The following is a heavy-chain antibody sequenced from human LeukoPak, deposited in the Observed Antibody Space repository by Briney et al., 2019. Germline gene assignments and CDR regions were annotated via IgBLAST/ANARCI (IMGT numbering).Heavy chain of an antibody. D-gene: IGHD3-3*01. CDR2: INPSGGST. J-gene: IGHJ3*02. V-gene: IGHV1-46*01. CDR3: ARDKYYDFWSGYRRASAFDI. CDR1: GYTFTSYY. Sequence: ASVKVSCKASGYTFTSYYMHWVRQAPGQGLEWMGIINPSGGSTSYAQKFQGRVTMTRDTSTSTVYMELSSLRSEDTAVYYCARDKYYDFWSGYRRASAFDIWGQGTMVTVSS.